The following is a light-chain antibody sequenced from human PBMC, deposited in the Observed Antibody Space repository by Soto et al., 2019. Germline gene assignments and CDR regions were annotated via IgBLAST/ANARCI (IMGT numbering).Light chain of an antibody. J-gene: IGKJ3*01. CDR2: AAS. CDR1: RTISRY. V-gene: IGKV1-39*01. CDR3: QQSYGTPNT. Sequence: DIQMTQSPSSLSASVGDRVTITCRADRTISRYLNWYQHKPGKAPKLLIYAASTLQSGVPSRFSGSGSGTDFTLTISSLQPEDFATYYCQQSYGTPNTFGPGTKVDIK.